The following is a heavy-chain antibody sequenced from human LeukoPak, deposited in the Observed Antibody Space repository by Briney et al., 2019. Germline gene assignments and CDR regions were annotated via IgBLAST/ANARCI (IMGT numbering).Heavy chain of an antibody. Sequence: PSETLSLTCTVSGDSIRSTTHYWTWIRQPPGKGLEWMGYIYHSGASNYNPSLRSRVTISVDTSKNHFSLTLSSVTAADTAVYYCARVPPHEDSGFGYVDSWGQGTLVTVSS. J-gene: IGHJ4*02. CDR2: IYHSGAS. CDR1: GDSIRSTTHY. V-gene: IGHV4-61*03. CDR3: ARVPPHEDSGFGYVDS. D-gene: IGHD3-10*01.